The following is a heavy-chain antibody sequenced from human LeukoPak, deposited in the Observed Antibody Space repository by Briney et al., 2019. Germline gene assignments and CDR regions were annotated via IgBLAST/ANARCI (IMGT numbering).Heavy chain of an antibody. D-gene: IGHD3-22*01. Sequence: SETLSLTCTVSGGSISSNSYYWGWIRQPPGKGLEWIGSIYYSGSTYYNPSLKNRLTISVDTSKNQFSLKLSSVTAADTAVYYCARSGGSSWGIYYYDSSVGFDYWGQGTLVTVSS. V-gene: IGHV4-39*07. CDR2: IYYSGST. J-gene: IGHJ4*02. CDR1: GGSISSNSYY. CDR3: ARSGGSSWGIYYYDSSVGFDY.